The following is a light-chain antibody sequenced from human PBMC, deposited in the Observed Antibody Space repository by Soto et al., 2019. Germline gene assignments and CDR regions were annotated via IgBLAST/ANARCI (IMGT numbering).Light chain of an antibody. CDR3: SSYTGSSTNCV. CDR1: SSDVGDYNY. CDR2: GVT. Sequence: QSVLTQPASVSGSPGQSITISCTGTSSDVGDYNYVSWYQQHPGKAPKLMIYGVTNRPSGVSNRFSGSKSGNTASLTIPGLQAEDEADYYCSSYTGSSTNCVFATGTKVTVL. V-gene: IGLV2-14*01. J-gene: IGLJ1*01.